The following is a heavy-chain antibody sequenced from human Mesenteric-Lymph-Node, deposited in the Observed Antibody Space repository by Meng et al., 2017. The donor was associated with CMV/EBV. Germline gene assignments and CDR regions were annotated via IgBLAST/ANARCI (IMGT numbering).Heavy chain of an antibody. CDR1: GYTFTGYY. CDR2: MNPNSGNT. D-gene: IGHD5-12*01. CDR3: ARGSGYSGYDLDY. Sequence: KAYGYTFTGYYMHWVRQATGQGLEWMGWMNPNSGNTGYAQKFQGRVTMTRNTSISTAYMELSSLRSEDTAVYYCARGSGYSGYDLDYWGQGTLVTVSS. V-gene: IGHV1-8*02. J-gene: IGHJ4*02.